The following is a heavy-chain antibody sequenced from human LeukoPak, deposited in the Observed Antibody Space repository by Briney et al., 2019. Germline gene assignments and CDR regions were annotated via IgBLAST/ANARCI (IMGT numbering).Heavy chain of an antibody. CDR2: FDPEDGET. J-gene: IGHJ4*02. V-gene: IGHV1-24*01. CDR1: GYTLTELS. Sequence: ASVKVSCKVSGYTLTELSMHWVRQAPGKGLEWMGGFDPEDGETIYVQKFQGRVTMTEDTSTDTAYMELSSLRSEDTAVYYCATTANVPYYFDYWGQGTLVTVSS. CDR3: ATTANVPYYFDY.